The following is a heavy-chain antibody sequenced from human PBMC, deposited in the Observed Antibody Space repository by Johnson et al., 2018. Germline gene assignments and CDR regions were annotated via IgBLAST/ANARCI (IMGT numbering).Heavy chain of an antibody. D-gene: IGHD4-17*01. CDR1: GFTFSSYA. CDR2: ISGSGGST. CDR3: AKSGEATVTTYYYGMDV. V-gene: IGHV3-23*04. Sequence: VQLVQSGGGLVQPGGSLRLSCAASGFTFSSYAMSWVRQAPGKGLEWVSAISGSGGSTYYADSVKGRFTISRDNSKNTLYLQMNSLRAEETAVYYCAKSGEATVTTYYYGMDVWGQGTTVTVSS. J-gene: IGHJ6*02.